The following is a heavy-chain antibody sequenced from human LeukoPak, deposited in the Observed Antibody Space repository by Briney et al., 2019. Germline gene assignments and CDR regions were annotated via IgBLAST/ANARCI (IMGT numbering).Heavy chain of an antibody. CDR2: ISWNSGSI. V-gene: IGHV3-9*01. CDR3: ARASYQLQGYFDY. J-gene: IGHJ4*02. Sequence: GRSLRLSCAASGFTFDDYVIHWVRQAPGKGLEWVSGISWNSGSIGYADSVKGRFTISRDNAKNSLYLQMNSLRAEDTALYYCARASYQLQGYFDYWGQGTLVTVSS. D-gene: IGHD2-2*01. CDR1: GFTFDDYV.